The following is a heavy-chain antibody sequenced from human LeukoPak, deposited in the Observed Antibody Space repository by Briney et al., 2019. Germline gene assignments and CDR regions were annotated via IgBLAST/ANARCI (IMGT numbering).Heavy chain of an antibody. Sequence: PGGSLRLSCAASGFTLSSYSMHWVRQAPGKVLEFVSAISRNGRNTYYANSVKGRFTISRDISKNTLYLQMGSLRPEDMAVYYCARVDSGSACASWGQGILVTVSS. CDR2: ISRNGRNT. V-gene: IGHV3-64*01. D-gene: IGHD6-19*01. J-gene: IGHJ1*01. CDR1: GFTLSSYS. CDR3: ARVDSGSACAS.